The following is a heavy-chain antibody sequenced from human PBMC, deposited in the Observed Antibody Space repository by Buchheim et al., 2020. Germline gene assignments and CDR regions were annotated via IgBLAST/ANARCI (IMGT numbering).Heavy chain of an antibody. CDR1: GGSFSGYY. Sequence: QVQLQESGPGLVKPSETLSLTCAVYGGSFSGYYWSWIRQPPGKGLEWIGEINHSGSTNYNPSLKSRVTISVDTSKNQFSLKLSSVTAADTAVYYCARGPYMVRGVSNWGQGTL. V-gene: IGHV4-34*01. CDR2: INHSGST. CDR3: ARGPYMVRGVSN. D-gene: IGHD3-10*01. J-gene: IGHJ4*02.